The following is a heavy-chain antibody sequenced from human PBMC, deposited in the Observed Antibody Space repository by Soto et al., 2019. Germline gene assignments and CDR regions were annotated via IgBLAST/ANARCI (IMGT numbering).Heavy chain of an antibody. CDR3: ASQAYYDFWSGYDTYYYGMDV. CDR2: IYPGDSDT. CDR1: GCSFTSYW. J-gene: IGHJ6*02. V-gene: IGHV5-51*01. D-gene: IGHD3-3*01. Sequence: PGESLKISCKGSGCSFTSYWIGWLRQMPGKGLEWMGIIYPGDSDTRYSPSFQGQVTISADKSISTAYLQWSSLKASDTAMYYWASQAYYDFWSGYDTYYYGMDVWGQGTTVTVSS.